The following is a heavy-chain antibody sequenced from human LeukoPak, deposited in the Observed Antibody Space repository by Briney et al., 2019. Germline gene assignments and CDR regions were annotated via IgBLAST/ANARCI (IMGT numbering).Heavy chain of an antibody. J-gene: IGHJ5*02. CDR3: ARDYYDSSGYYRFDP. CDR1: GGSISSYY. D-gene: IGHD3-22*01. Sequence: SETLSLTCTVSGGSISSYYWSWIRQPPGKGLEWIGYIYYSGSTNYNPSLKSRVTISVDTSKNQFSLKLSSVTAADTAVYYCARDYYDSSGYYRFDPWGQGILVTVSS. V-gene: IGHV4-59*01. CDR2: IYYSGST.